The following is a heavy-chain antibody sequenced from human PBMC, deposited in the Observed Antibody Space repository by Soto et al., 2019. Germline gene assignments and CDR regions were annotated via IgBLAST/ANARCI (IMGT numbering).Heavy chain of an antibody. CDR1: GGSIRSVGYS. V-gene: IGHV4-30-2*01. D-gene: IGHD4-17*01. CDR3: ARVNGDFIYYGMDV. J-gene: IGHJ6*02. CDR2: IYHSGST. Sequence: LSLSCGVEGGSIRSVGYSCSWIRQPPGKGLEWIGYIYHSGSTYYNPSLKSRVTISVDRSKNQFSLKLSSVTAADTAVYYCARVNGDFIYYGMDVWGQGTTVTVSS.